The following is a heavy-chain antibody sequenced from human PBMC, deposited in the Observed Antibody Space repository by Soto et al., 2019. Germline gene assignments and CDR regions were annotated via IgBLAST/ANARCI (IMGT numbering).Heavy chain of an antibody. Sequence: EMQLVESGGGLVKPGGSLRLSCAASGFTFSNAWMTWVRQAPGKGLEWVGRVKSKTDGGTIDYAAPVKDRFTISRDDSKNTLYLQMNSLKTEDTAVYYCIGTYSGSSMRFDYWGQGTLVTVSS. CDR3: IGTYSGSSMRFDY. D-gene: IGHD5-12*01. CDR2: VKSKTDGGTI. V-gene: IGHV3-15*01. J-gene: IGHJ4*02. CDR1: GFTFSNAW.